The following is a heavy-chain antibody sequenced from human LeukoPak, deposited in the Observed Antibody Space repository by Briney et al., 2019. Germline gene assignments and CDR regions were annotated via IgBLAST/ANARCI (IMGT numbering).Heavy chain of an antibody. CDR1: GFTFNNYV. J-gene: IGHJ4*02. CDR2: ISGTGDST. CDR3: AKASREYSSTWYY. Sequence: PGGSLRLSCAASGFTFNNYVMSWVRQAPGKGLEWVSSISGTGDSTYYADSVKGRFTISRDNFKNTLYLQMNSLRDEDTAVYYCAKASREYSSTWYYWGQGTLVTVS. D-gene: IGHD6-13*01. V-gene: IGHV3-23*01.